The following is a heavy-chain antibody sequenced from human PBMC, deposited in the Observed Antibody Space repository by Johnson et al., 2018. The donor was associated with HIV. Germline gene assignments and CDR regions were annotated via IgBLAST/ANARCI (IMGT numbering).Heavy chain of an antibody. J-gene: IGHJ3*02. Sequence: QVQLVESGGGVVRPGGSLRLSCAASGFKFSDYHMSWIRQAPGKGLEWVSYISSSGGSIYYADSVKGRFTISRDNAKNSLYLQMNSLRAEDTAVYYCARLYASSWIEAFDIWGQGTMVTVSS. CDR1: GFKFSDYH. CDR3: ARLYASSWIEAFDI. D-gene: IGHD6-13*01. V-gene: IGHV3-11*04. CDR2: ISSSGGSI.